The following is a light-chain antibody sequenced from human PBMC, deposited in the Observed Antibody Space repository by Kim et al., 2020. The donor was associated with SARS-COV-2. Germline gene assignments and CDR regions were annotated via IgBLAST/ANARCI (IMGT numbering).Light chain of an antibody. J-gene: IGLJ3*02. Sequence: TGQSVAISCTGNSSDVGGYNFVSWYQQYPGKAPKVMIYDVNKRPSGVPDRFSGSKSGNTASLTISGLQAEDEADYYCCSYAGSPVFGGGTQLTVL. CDR2: DVN. V-gene: IGLV2-11*03. CDR3: CSYAGSPV. CDR1: SSDVGGYNF.